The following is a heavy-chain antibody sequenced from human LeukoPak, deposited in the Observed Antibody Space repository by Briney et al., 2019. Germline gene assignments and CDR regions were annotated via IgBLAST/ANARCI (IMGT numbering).Heavy chain of an antibody. CDR2: ISGSGGST. CDR1: GFTFVSHA. V-gene: IGHV3-21*01. CDR3: ARDKVDSSGSFDY. Sequence: PGGSLRLSCAVSGFTFVSHAMNWVRQAPGKGLEWVSAISGSGGSTYYADSVKGRFTISRDNAKNSLYLQMNSLRAEDTAVYYCARDKVDSSGSFDYWGQGTLVTVSS. J-gene: IGHJ4*02. D-gene: IGHD3-22*01.